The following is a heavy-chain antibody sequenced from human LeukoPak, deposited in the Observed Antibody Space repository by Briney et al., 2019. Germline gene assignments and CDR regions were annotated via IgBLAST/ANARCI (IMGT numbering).Heavy chain of an antibody. V-gene: IGHV3-21*01. D-gene: IGHD4-11*01. CDR3: ARVMMGATVTTFHYYCMDV. CDR1: GFTVSSSY. J-gene: IGHJ6*03. Sequence: GGSLRLSCAASGFTVSSSYMSWVRQAPGKGLEWVASITSSSSHIYYADSVKGRFTISRDNAKNALYLQMNSLRAEDTAIYYCARVMMGATVTTFHYYCMDVWGVGTTVTVSS. CDR2: ITSSSSHI.